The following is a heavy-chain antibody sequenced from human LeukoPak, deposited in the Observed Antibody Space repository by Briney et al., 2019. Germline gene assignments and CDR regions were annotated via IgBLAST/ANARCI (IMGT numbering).Heavy chain of an antibody. CDR2: ISWNGRNT. V-gene: IGHV3-20*04. Sequence: GGSLRLSCAASGFTFDDYDLNWVRQAPGKGLEWVSGISWNGRNTAYAESLKGRFTISRDNAKNSLYLQMNSLRAEDTAVYYCARDGEYCSGGSCYPYYYYYYMDVWGKGTTVTVSS. CDR1: GFTFDDYD. CDR3: ARDGEYCSGGSCYPYYYYYYMDV. J-gene: IGHJ6*03. D-gene: IGHD2-15*01.